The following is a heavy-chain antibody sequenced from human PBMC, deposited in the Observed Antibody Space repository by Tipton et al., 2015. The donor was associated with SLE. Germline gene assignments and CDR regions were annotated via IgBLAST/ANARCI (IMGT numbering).Heavy chain of an antibody. Sequence: TLSLTCTVSVGSISCTNYYWGWLRQPPGKGLEWIGSITYSGSTYYNPSLKSRASISADASKNHFSLKLSSVTAADTAVYYCARSAIFGVIMGGYFDYWGQGTLVTVSS. J-gene: IGHJ4*02. V-gene: IGHV4-39*02. CDR3: ARSAIFGVIMGGYFDY. D-gene: IGHD3-3*01. CDR2: ITYSGST. CDR1: VGSISCTNYY.